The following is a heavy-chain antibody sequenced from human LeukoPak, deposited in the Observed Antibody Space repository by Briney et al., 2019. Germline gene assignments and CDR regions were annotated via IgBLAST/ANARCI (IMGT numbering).Heavy chain of an antibody. CDR2: ISGSGGST. CDR1: GFTFSSYG. J-gene: IGHJ4*02. Sequence: PGGTLRLSCAASGFTFSSYGMSWVRQAPGKGLEWVSAISGSGGSTYYADSVKGRFTISRDNSKNTLYLQMNSLRAEDTAVYYCARVGGQYYYGSGSYYYWGQGTLVTVSS. CDR3: ARVGGQYYYGSGSYYY. D-gene: IGHD3-10*01. V-gene: IGHV3-23*01.